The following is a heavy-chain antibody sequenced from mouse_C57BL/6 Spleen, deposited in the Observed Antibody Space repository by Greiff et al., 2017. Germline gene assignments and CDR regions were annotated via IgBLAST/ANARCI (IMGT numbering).Heavy chain of an antibody. CDR1: GYTFTEYT. J-gene: IGHJ4*01. CDR3: ARHEVFRDYDVGAMDY. D-gene: IGHD2-4*01. CDR2: FYPGSGSI. V-gene: IGHV1-62-2*01. Sequence: QVQLKESGAELVKPGASVKLSCKASGYTFTEYTIHWVKQRSGQGLEWIGWFYPGSGSIKYNEKFKDKATLTADKSSSTVYMELSRLTSEDSAVYFCARHEVFRDYDVGAMDYWGQGTSVTVSS.